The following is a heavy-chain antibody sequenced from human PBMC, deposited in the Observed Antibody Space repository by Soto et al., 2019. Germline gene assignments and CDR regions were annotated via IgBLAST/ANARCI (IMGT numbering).Heavy chain of an antibody. CDR2: IIPFFRTA. CDR1: GGAFNTFG. D-gene: IGHD3-10*01. V-gene: IGHV1-69*13. J-gene: IGHJ4*02. Sequence: SVKVSCKASGGAFNTFGFSWVRQAPGQGLEWMGGIIPFFRTANYAQKFQDRVTITADESTSTVYMDLRSLRSEDTAKYYCARSPPMDSGGKYFYDFWGQGALVTVSS. CDR3: ARSPPMDSGGKYFYDF.